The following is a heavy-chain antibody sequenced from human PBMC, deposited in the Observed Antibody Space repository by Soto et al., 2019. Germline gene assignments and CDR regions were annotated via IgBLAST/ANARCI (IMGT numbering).Heavy chain of an antibody. V-gene: IGHV5-51*01. CDR2: IYPGNSDT. Sequence: LGESLKISCKASGYSFTSHWIGWVRQMSGKGLEWMGIIYPGNSDTRYSPSFQGQITISADKSIGTAYLQWSSLKASDTAIYYCAAHHCSSSRCCHMDVWGKGNTVTVSS. CDR1: GYSFTSHW. J-gene: IGHJ6*04. D-gene: IGHD2-2*01. CDR3: AAHHCSSSRCCHMDV.